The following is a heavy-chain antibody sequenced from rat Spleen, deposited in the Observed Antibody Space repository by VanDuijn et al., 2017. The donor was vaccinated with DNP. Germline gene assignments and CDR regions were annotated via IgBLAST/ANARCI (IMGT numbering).Heavy chain of an antibody. CDR3: TTEAGDY. CDR1: GYTFISYD. V-gene: IGHV5-7*01. CDR2: ITYDGRTT. Sequence: EVQLVESGGGLVQPGRSLKLSCAASGYTFISYDMAWVRQTPKKGLEWVATITYDGRTTYYRDSVKGRFTISRDNAKSTLNLQMDSLRSEDTATYYCTTEAGDYWGQGVMVTVSS. J-gene: IGHJ2*01.